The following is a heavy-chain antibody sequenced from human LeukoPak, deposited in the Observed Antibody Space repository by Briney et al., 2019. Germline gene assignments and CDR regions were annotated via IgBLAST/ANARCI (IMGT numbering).Heavy chain of an antibody. V-gene: IGHV4-61*02. Sequence: SQTLPLTCTVSGGSISSGSYYWSWIRQPAGKGLEWIGRIYTSGSTNYDPSLKSRVTISVDTSKNQFSLKLSSVTAADTAVYYCARHPLGYCSSTSCYGPFRPWGQGTLVTVSS. CDR1: GGSISSGSYY. CDR3: ARHPLGYCSSTSCYGPFRP. D-gene: IGHD2-2*01. J-gene: IGHJ5*02. CDR2: IYTSGST.